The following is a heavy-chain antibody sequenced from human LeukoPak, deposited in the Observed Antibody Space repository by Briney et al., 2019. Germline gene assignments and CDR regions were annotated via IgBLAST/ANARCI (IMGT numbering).Heavy chain of an antibody. Sequence: GGSLRLSCAASGFTFSDYYMSWIRQAPGKGLEWVANITQDGSEKFYVDSVEGRFTISRDDAKNSLYLQMHSLRAEDTAVYYCARDMYPTVAIGSFDIWGQGTMVTVSS. CDR2: ITQDGSEK. V-gene: IGHV3-7*01. D-gene: IGHD2-21*01. J-gene: IGHJ3*02. CDR1: GFTFSDYY. CDR3: ARDMYPTVAIGSFDI.